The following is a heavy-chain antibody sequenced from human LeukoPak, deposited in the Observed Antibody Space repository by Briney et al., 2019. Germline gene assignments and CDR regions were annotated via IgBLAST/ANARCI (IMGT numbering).Heavy chain of an antibody. D-gene: IGHD3-9*01. V-gene: IGHV4-59*01. CDR3: ARGYFDWFLDN. J-gene: IGHJ4*02. Sequence: PSETLSLTCTVSGGAISSYDWTWFRQPPGKGLEWIGYIYYTGSTNYNPSLDSRVTISVDMSKNQVSLNLKYVTAADTAVYYCARGYFDWFLDNWGRGTLVTVSS. CDR1: GGAISSYD. CDR2: IYYTGST.